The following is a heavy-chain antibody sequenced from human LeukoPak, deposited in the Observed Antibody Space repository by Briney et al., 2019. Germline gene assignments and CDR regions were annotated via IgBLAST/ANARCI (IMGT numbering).Heavy chain of an antibody. CDR3: ARSAESAKYDILTGYYNRPDFHDAFDI. J-gene: IGHJ3*02. D-gene: IGHD3-9*01. CDR1: GGTFSSYA. Sequence: ASVKVSCKASGGTFSSYAISWVRQAPGQGLEWMGRIIPMLGIAKYAQKFQGRVTITADKSTSIAYMELSSLRSEDTAVYYCARSAESAKYDILTGYYNRPDFHDAFDIWGQGTMVTVSS. V-gene: IGHV1-69*04. CDR2: IIPMLGIA.